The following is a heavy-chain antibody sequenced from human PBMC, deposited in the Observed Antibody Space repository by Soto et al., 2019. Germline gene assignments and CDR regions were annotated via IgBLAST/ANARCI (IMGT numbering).Heavy chain of an antibody. J-gene: IGHJ6*04. CDR2: ISGSVGST. CDR1: GFTFSSYA. CDR3: AKTGHIVLVPVDKSRLEY. Sequence: PGGSLRLSCGASGFTFSSYAVSWVRQAPGKGLEWVSAISGSVGSTYYADSVKGRFTISRDNSKNTVFLKVNSLRAEDTAIYYCAKTGHIVLVPVDKSRLEYWGNGNMVIVSA. D-gene: IGHD2-2*01. V-gene: IGHV3-23*01.